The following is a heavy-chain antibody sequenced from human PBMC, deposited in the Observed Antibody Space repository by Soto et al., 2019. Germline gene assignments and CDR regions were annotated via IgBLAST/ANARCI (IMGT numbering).Heavy chain of an antibody. J-gene: IGHJ6*03. CDR1: GGSISSYY. Sequence: SETLSLTCTVSGGSISSYYWSWIRQPPGKGLEWIGYIYYSGSTNYNPSLKSRVTISVDTSKNQFSLKLSSVTAADTAVYYCARVGCSGGSCYRFYYYYMDVWGKGTTVTVSS. CDR3: ARVGCSGGSCYRFYYYYMDV. D-gene: IGHD2-15*01. CDR2: IYYSGST. V-gene: IGHV4-59*01.